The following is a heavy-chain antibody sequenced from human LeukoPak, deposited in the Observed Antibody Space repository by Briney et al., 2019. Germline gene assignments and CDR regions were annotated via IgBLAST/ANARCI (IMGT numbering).Heavy chain of an antibody. D-gene: IGHD5-18*01. CDR2: ISYDGSNK. V-gene: IGHV3-30-3*01. CDR3: VRGDTAMVTGVDY. J-gene: IGHJ4*02. Sequence: PGGSLRLSCAASGFTFSSYAMHWVRQAPGKGLEWVAVISYDGSNKYYADSAKGRFTISRDNSKNTLYLQMNSLRAEDTAVYYCVRGDTAMVTGVDYWGQGTLVTVSS. CDR1: GFTFSSYA.